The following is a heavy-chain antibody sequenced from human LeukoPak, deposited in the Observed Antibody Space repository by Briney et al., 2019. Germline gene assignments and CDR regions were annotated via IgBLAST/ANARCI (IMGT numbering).Heavy chain of an antibody. CDR1: GYTFTSYG. D-gene: IGHD5-18*01. CDR3: ARDRVDTAMVPDY. Sequence: ASVKVSCKASGYTFTSYGISWVRQAPGQGLEWMGWISVYNGNTNYAQKLQGRVTSTSTAYMELRSLRSDDTAVYYCARDRVDTAMVPDYWGQGTLVTVSS. CDR2: ISVYNGNT. J-gene: IGHJ4*02. V-gene: IGHV1-18*04.